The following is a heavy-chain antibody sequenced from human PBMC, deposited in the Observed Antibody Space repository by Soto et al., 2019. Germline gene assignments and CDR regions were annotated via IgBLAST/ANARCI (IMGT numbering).Heavy chain of an antibody. CDR1: GGSVSSGSYY. CDR3: ARDSSSWTFDP. J-gene: IGHJ5*02. D-gene: IGHD6-13*01. V-gene: IGHV4-61*01. Sequence: PSETLSLTCTVSGGSVSSGSYYWSWIRQPPGKGLEWIGYIYYSGSTNYNPSLKSRVTISVDTSKNQFSLKLSSVTAADTAVYYCARDSSSWTFDPWGQGTRVTVSS. CDR2: IYYSGST.